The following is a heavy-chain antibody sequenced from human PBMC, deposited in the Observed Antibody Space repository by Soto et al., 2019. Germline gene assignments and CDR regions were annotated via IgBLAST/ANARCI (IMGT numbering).Heavy chain of an antibody. CDR2: ILSSSGVI. CDR3: ARDLPAPLVATAMPYSMDG. J-gene: IGHJ6*03. D-gene: IGHD2-21*02. Sequence: EVQLVESGGGLVQPGGSLRLSCAASGFTFGSYSMNWVRQAPGKGLEWVSFILSSSGVIYYSDSVKGRFTISSDNAKNSLYLPMNSLRAEDTAVYYCARDLPAPLVATAMPYSMDGWGNGNRVTGSS. CDR1: GFTFGSYS. V-gene: IGHV3-48*01.